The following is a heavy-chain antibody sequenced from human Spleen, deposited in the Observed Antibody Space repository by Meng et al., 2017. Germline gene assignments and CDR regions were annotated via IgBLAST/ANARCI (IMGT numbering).Heavy chain of an antibody. V-gene: IGHV4-34*01. CDR3: ARGPTTMAHDFDY. Sequence: QVQLPQWGAALLKPYETLSLACVVSGGSFSDYYWSGIRQPPGKGLEWIGEINHSGSTNYNPSLESRATISVDTSQNNLSLKLSSVTAADSAVYYCARGPTTMAHDFDYWGQGTLVTVSS. J-gene: IGHJ4*02. CDR1: GGSFSDYY. CDR2: INHSGST. D-gene: IGHD4-11*01.